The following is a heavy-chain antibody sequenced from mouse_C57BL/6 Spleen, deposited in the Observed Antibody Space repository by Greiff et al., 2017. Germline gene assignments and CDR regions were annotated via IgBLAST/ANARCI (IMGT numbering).Heavy chain of an antibody. V-gene: IGHV1-76*01. Sequence: QVQLQQSGAELVRPGASVKLSCKASGYTFTDYYINWVKQRPGQGLEWIARIYPGSGNTYYNEKFKGKATLTAEKSSSTAYMQLSSLTAEDSAVYFCARALNGIFEYWGQGTTLTVSS. CDR3: ARALNGIFEY. J-gene: IGHJ2*01. CDR2: IYPGSGNT. D-gene: IGHD4-1*01. CDR1: GYTFTDYY.